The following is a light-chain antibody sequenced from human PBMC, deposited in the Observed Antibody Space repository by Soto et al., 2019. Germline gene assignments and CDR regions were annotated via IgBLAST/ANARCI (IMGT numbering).Light chain of an antibody. CDR2: ENN. Sequence: QSVLTQPPSVSAAPGHKVTISSSGSSSNIGNNYVSWYQQLPGTAPKLLIYENNKRPSGIPDRFSGSKSGTSATLGITGLQTGDEADYYCGTWDSSLSAYVFGTGTKVTVL. V-gene: IGLV1-51*02. CDR3: GTWDSSLSAYV. J-gene: IGLJ1*01. CDR1: SSNIGNNY.